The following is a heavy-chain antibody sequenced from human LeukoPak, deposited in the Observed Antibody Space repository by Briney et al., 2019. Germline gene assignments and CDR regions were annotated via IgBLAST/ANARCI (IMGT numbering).Heavy chain of an antibody. J-gene: IGHJ4*02. CDR3: ARSEMATMTINFDY. CDR2: INPNSGGT. Sequence: ASVKVSCKASGYTFTGYYMHWVRQAPGQGLEWMGWINPNSGGTNYAQKFQGWVTMTRDTSISTAYMELSGLRSDDTAVYYCARSEMATMTINFDYWGQGTLVTVSS. V-gene: IGHV1-2*04. CDR1: GYTFTGYY. D-gene: IGHD5-24*01.